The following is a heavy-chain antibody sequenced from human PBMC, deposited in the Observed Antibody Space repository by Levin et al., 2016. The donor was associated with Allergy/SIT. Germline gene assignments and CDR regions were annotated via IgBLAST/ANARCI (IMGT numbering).Heavy chain of an antibody. V-gene: IGHV3-33*01. D-gene: IGHD2-21*02. CDR3: ARPIVVLTAIDYYGMDV. J-gene: IGHJ6*02. Sequence: WIRQPPGKGLQWVAVIWYDGTKKYYADSVKGRFTISRDNSKNTVYLQMNSLRAEDTALYYCARPIVVLTAIDYYGMDVWGQGTTVTVSS. CDR2: IWYDGTKK.